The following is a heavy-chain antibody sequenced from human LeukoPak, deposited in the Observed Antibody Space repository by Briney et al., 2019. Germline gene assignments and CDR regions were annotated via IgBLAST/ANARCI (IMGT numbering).Heavy chain of an antibody. J-gene: IGHJ4*02. CDR3: ARDWYDY. CDR1: GFTFSTYA. D-gene: IGHD6-13*01. Sequence: GGSLRLSCAASGFTFSTYAMIWVRQAPGKGLEWVSVIGGSGSYTYYADSVKGRFTISRDNSKDTLYLQMNSLRPEDTAVYYCARDWYDYWGQGTLVTVSS. V-gene: IGHV3-23*01. CDR2: IGGSGSYT.